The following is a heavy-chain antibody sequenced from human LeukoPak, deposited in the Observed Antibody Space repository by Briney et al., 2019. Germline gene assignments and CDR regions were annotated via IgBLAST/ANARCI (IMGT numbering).Heavy chain of an antibody. D-gene: IGHD3-10*01. Sequence: ASVKVSCKASRYTFTGYYMHWVRQAPGQGLEWMGWINPNSGGTNYAQKFQGRVTMTRDTSISTAYMELSRLRSDDTAVYYCARGLNHGSGSYSLDYYYYGVDVWGQGTTVTVSS. CDR1: RYTFTGYY. CDR2: INPNSGGT. J-gene: IGHJ6*02. V-gene: IGHV1-2*02. CDR3: ARGLNHGSGSYSLDYYYYGVDV.